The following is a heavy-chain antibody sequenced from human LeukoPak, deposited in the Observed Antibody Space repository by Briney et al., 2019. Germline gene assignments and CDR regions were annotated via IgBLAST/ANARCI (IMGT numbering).Heavy chain of an antibody. J-gene: IGHJ4*02. CDR3: ARDIGAAGSSPYFDF. Sequence: SETLSLTCTVSGGSISSSSYYWGWIRQPPGKGLEWIGSMYYSGSTYYNPSLKSRVTISVDTSMNQFSLKLSSVTAADTAVYYCARDIGAAGSSPYFDFWGQGTLVTVSS. CDR1: GGSISSSSYY. V-gene: IGHV4-39*07. D-gene: IGHD6-13*01. CDR2: MYYSGST.